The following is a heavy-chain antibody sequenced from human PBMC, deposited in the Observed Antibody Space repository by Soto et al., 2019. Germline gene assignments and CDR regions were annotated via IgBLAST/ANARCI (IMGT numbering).Heavy chain of an antibody. CDR1: GYTFTSYY. D-gene: IGHD1-1*01. CDR3: ARDLPTGTNDYYYYSGMDV. CDR2: INPSGGST. J-gene: IGHJ6*02. V-gene: IGHV1-46*01. Sequence: ASVKVSCKASGYTFTSYYMHWVRQAPGQGLEWMGIINPSGGSTSYAQKFQGRVTMTRDTSTSTVYMELSSLRSEDTAVYYCARDLPTGTNDYYYYSGMDVWGQGTTVTVYS.